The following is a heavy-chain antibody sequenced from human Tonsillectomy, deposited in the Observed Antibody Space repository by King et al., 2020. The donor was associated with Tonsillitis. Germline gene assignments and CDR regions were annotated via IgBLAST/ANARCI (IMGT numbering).Heavy chain of an antibody. Sequence: VQLVESGGGLVQPGRSPRLSCTASGFTFGDYAMSWVRQAPGKGLEWVGFIRSKAYGGTTEYAASVKGRFTISRDDSKSIAYLQMNSLKTEDTAVYYCTRASGYYYYYYMDVWGKGTTVTVSS. CDR1: GFTFGDYA. CDR3: TRASGYYYYYYMDV. V-gene: IGHV3-49*04. D-gene: IGHD3-3*01. J-gene: IGHJ6*03. CDR2: IRSKAYGGTT.